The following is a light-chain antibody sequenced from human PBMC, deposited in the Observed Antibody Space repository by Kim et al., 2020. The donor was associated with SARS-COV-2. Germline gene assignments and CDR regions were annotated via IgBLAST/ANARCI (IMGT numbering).Light chain of an antibody. Sequence: GQSVTIPCTGTSSDVGSSNFVSWYQQHPGKAPKLMIYDVNKRPSGGSNRFSGSKSGNTVSLTISGLQAEDEADYYCCSYAGFSTFVFGAGTQVTVL. J-gene: IGLJ2*01. CDR3: CSYAGFSTFV. CDR2: DVN. V-gene: IGLV2-23*02. CDR1: SSDVGSSNF.